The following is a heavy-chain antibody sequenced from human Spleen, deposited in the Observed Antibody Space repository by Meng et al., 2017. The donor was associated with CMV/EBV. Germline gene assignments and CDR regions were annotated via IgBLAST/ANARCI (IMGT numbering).Heavy chain of an antibody. CDR3: ARYVFDSSSLYSNWFDP. V-gene: IGHV4-31*03. Sequence: QGQLQESAPGLVKPSQTLSLTCTVSGGSISSGTYYWGWIRQLPGKGLEWIAYIHYSGSTYYSPSLKSRVTISVDTSRNQLSLKLSSMTAADTAVYYCARYVFDSSSLYSNWFDPWGQGTLVTSPQ. J-gene: IGHJ5*02. D-gene: IGHD3-22*01. CDR2: IHYSGST. CDR1: GGSISSGTYY.